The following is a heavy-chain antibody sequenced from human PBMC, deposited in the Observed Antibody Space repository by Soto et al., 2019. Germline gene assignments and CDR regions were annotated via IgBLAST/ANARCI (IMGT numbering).Heavy chain of an antibody. D-gene: IGHD5-18*01. Sequence: QVQLQESGPGLVKPSQTLSLTCTVSGDSISSNNNYWSWIRQPPGEGLEWIGFISYSGTTSYSPSIKSRVXXXLXXSKNQCSLSLSSVTAADTAVYYCARGRGYSYGLDPWGQGTLVTVSS. CDR2: ISYSGTT. V-gene: IGHV4-30-4*01. J-gene: IGHJ5*02. CDR1: GDSISSNNNY. CDR3: ARGRGYSYGLDP.